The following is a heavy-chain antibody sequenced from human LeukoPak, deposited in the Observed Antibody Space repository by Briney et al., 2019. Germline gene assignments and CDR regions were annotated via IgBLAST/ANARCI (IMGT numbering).Heavy chain of an antibody. D-gene: IGHD3-22*01. CDR1: GFTFSSYE. J-gene: IGHJ4*02. Sequence: SGGSLRLSRAASGFTFSSYEMNWVRQAPGKGLEWVSYISSSGSTIYYADSVKGRFTISRDNAKNSLYLQMNSLRAEDTAVYYCARGSEYYDSSGFFDYWGQGTLVTVSS. CDR2: ISSSGSTI. V-gene: IGHV3-48*03. CDR3: ARGSEYYDSSGFFDY.